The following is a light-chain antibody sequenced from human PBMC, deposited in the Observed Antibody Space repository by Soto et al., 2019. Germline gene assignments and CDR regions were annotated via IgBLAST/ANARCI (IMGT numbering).Light chain of an antibody. CDR3: QQYNNWPWT. Sequence: ERVMRQSPATLSVSPWQRATLSCRASQSVSSCLAWYQQKPGQAPRLLICGASTRATGIPARFSGSGSGTEFTLTISSLLSEDFAVYYCQQYNNWPWTFGQGTKVEIK. V-gene: IGKV3-15*01. CDR2: GAS. CDR1: QSVSSC. J-gene: IGKJ1*01.